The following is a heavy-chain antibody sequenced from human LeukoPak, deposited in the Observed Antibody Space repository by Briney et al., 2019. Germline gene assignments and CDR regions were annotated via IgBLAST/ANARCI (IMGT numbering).Heavy chain of an antibody. J-gene: IGHJ4*02. CDR1: GFTFISYA. Sequence: PGGSLRLSCAASGFTFISYAMSWVRQAPGKGLEWVSAISGSGGSTYYADSVKGRFTISRDNSKNTLYLQMNSLRAEDTAVYYCAKEATGGSGSYYKAYYFDYWGQGTLVTVSS. CDR3: AKEATGGSGSYYKAYYFDY. D-gene: IGHD3-10*01. V-gene: IGHV3-23*01. CDR2: ISGSGGST.